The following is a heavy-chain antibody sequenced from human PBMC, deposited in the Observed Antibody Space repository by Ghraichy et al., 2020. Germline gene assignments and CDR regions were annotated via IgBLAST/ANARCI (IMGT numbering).Heavy chain of an antibody. V-gene: IGHV3-7*01. CDR2: IKQDGSEK. J-gene: IGHJ6*02. CDR1: GFTFSSYW. D-gene: IGHD3-10*01. CDR3: ARNRLRGVVPSRRYYYGMDA. Sequence: GESLNISCAASGFTFSSYWMSWVRQAPGKGLEWVATIKQDGSEKYFVDSVKGRFTISRDNAKNSLYLQMNSLRAEDTAVYYCARNRLRGVVPSRRYYYGMDAWGQGTTVTVSS.